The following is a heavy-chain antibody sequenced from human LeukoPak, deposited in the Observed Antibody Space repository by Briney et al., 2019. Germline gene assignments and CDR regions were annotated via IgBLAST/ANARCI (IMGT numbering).Heavy chain of an antibody. Sequence: SETLSLTCAVSGGSISSSNWWSWVRQPPGKGLEWIGEIYHSGSTNYNPSLKSRVTISVDKSKNQFSLKLSSVTAADTAVYYCARYRNYYDSSGYYSTFDYWGQGTLVTVSS. J-gene: IGHJ4*02. CDR1: GGSISSSNW. D-gene: IGHD3-22*01. V-gene: IGHV4-4*02. CDR2: IYHSGST. CDR3: ARYRNYYDSSGYYSTFDY.